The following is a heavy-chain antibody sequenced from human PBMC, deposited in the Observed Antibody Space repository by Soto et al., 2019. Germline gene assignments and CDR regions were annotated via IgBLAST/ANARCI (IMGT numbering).Heavy chain of an antibody. CDR2: IKGDGREK. CDR3: ARWGLSSGWYYLDS. V-gene: IGHV3-7*01. J-gene: IGHJ4*02. CDR1: GFTLSSNW. Sequence: EVQLVESGGGLVQPGGSLRLSCAASGFTLSSNWMSWVRQAPGKGLEWVANIKGDGREKYYGDSVKGRFSISRDNAKNSLFLEMNYGRAEDTAVYFCARWGLSSGWYYLDSWGQGTLVTVSS. D-gene: IGHD6-19*01.